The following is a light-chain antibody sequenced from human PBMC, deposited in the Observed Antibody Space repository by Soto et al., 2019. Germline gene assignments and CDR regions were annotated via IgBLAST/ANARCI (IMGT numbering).Light chain of an antibody. CDR2: GAS. CDR1: QSISRR. CDR3: QQRSNWPRT. Sequence: DIQMTHSPSTLSASVGDRVIITCRASQSISRRLAWYQQKPGKAPRLLISGASSRATGIPDRFSGSGSGTDFTLTISSLEPEDFAVYYCQQRSNWPRTFGQGTKVDIK. V-gene: IGKV1-5*01. J-gene: IGKJ1*01.